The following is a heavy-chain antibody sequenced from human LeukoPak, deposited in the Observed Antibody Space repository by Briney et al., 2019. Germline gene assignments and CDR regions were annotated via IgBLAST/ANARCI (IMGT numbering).Heavy chain of an antibody. Sequence: ASVKVSCKTSGYTFTRYGISWVRQATGQGLEWMGWMNPNNGNTGFAQKFQGRVTITRNTSISTAYMELTTLTFDDTAVYYCARGDPRLRLLGYWGQGTPVTVSS. J-gene: IGHJ4*02. D-gene: IGHD5-12*01. CDR3: ARGDPRLRLLGY. CDR2: MNPNNGNT. V-gene: IGHV1-8*03. CDR1: GYTFTRYG.